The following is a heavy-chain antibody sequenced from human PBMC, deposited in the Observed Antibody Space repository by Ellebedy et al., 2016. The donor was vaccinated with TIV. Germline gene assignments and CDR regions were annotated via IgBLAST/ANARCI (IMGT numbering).Heavy chain of an antibody. CDR1: GYTFTSYA. CDR2: INTNTGNP. V-gene: IGHV7-4-1*01. CDR3: AVGSSGWFEGSLYFDY. Sequence: AASVKVSCKASGYTFTSYAMNWARQAPGQGLEWMGWINTNTGNPTYAQGFTGRFVFSLDTSVSTAYLQICSLKAEDTAVYYCAVGSSGWFEGSLYFDYWGQGTLVTVSS. D-gene: IGHD6-19*01. J-gene: IGHJ4*02.